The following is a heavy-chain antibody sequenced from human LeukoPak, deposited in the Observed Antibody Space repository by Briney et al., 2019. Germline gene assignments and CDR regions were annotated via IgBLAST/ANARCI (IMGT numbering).Heavy chain of an antibody. CDR3: ARHRDTAISKFSY. J-gene: IGHJ4*02. CDR2: IYYSGST. V-gene: IGHV4-39*01. Sequence: PSETLSLTCTVSGGSISGGSYYWGWIRQPPGKGLEWIGSIYYSGSTYYNPSLKSRVTISVDTSKNQFSPKLSSVTAADTAVYYCARHRDTAISKFSYWGQGTLVTVSS. D-gene: IGHD5-18*01. CDR1: GGSISGGSYY.